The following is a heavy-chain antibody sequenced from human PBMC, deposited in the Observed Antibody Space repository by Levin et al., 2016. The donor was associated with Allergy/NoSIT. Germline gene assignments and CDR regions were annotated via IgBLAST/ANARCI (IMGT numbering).Heavy chain of an antibody. V-gene: IGHV4-34*01. CDR2: IDHRGTSA. D-gene: IGHD3/OR15-3a*01. J-gene: IGHJ3*02. Sequence: SETLSLTCTVYGGSLSGSHWGWVRQSPGRGLEWIAEIDHRGTSANYNPSLKSRIVVSLDTSRNEVSLDLKSVTAADTAVYYCTRGLISARHRVILSDAFDIWGQGTLVTVTS. CDR1: GGSLSGSH. CDR3: TRGLISARHRVILSDAFDI.